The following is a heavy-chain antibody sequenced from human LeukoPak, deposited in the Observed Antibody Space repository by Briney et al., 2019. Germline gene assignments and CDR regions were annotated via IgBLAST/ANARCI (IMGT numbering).Heavy chain of an antibody. J-gene: IGHJ4*02. CDR1: GFTFDDYA. V-gene: IGHV3-9*01. D-gene: IGHD2-15*01. CDR2: ISWNSGSI. Sequence: GGSLRLSCAASGFTFDDYAMHWVRQAPGKGLEWVSGISWNSGSIGYADSVKGRFTIYRDNAMNSLHLQMSSLRAEDTAVYYCARPSCSGGSCYSFDYWGQGTLVSVSS. CDR3: ARPSCSGGSCYSFDY.